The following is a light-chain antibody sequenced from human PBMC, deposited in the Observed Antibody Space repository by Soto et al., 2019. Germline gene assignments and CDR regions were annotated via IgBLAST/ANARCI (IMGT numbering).Light chain of an antibody. Sequence: QSVLTQPPSASGTPGQRVTISCSGSSSNIGSNTVNWYQQLPGTAPKLLIYSNNQRPSGVPDRFSGSKSGTSASLASSGLQSEDEADYYCAAWDDSLNVVFGGGTKVTVL. CDR3: AAWDDSLNVV. CDR2: SNN. J-gene: IGLJ2*01. V-gene: IGLV1-44*01. CDR1: SSNIGSNT.